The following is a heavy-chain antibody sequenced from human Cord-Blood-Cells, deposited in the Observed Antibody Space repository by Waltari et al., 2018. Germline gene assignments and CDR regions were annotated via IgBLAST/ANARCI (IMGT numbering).Heavy chain of an antibody. CDR1: GGSFSGYY. J-gene: IGHJ4*02. CDR3: ARMVSVRGVIFDY. V-gene: IGHV4-34*01. CDR2: INHSGRT. Sequence: QVQLQQLGAGLLKPSETLSLTCAVYGGSFSGYYWSWIRQPPGKGLEWIGEINHSGRTNDNPSLMSRGTIAVDTSKNQFSLKLSSVTAADTAVYYCARMVSVRGVIFDYWGQGTLVTVSS. D-gene: IGHD3-10*01.